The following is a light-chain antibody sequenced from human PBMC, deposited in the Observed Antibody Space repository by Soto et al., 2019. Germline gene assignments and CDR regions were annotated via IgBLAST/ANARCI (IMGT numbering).Light chain of an antibody. CDR1: SSDVGGYNY. Sequence: QSVPTQPASVSGSPGQSITISCTGTSSDVGGYNYVSWYQQLPGKAPKLMIYAVSDRPSGVSNRFSGSKSGNTASLTISQLQAEDEADYYCSSYTSSSLYVFGTGTKVTAL. V-gene: IGLV2-14*01. J-gene: IGLJ1*01. CDR3: SSYTSSSLYV. CDR2: AVS.